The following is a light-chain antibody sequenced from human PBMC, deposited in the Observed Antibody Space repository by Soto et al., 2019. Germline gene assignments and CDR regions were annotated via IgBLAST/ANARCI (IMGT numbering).Light chain of an antibody. V-gene: IGKV3-20*01. J-gene: IGKJ5*01. CDR2: GAS. Sequence: EIVLTQSPGTLSLSPGERATLSCRASQSVSSSYLAWYQQKPGQAPRLLIYGASSRATGIPDRFSASESGTDFTLTISRLEPEDFAVYYCQQYAGTPTFGQGTRLEI. CDR1: QSVSSSY. CDR3: QQYAGTPT.